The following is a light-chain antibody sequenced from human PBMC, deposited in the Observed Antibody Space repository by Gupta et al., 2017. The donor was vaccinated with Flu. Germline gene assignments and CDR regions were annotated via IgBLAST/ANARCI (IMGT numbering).Light chain of an antibody. CDR1: SSNIGNNY. J-gene: IGLJ3*02. CDR2: ENN. CDR3: GTWDSSLWV. V-gene: IGLV1-51*02. Sequence: QSVLTPPPSVSAAPGQKVTISCSGSSSNIGNNYVSWYQQLPGTAPKLLIYENNKRPSGIPDRFSGSKSGTSATLGITGLQTGDEADYYCGTWDSSLWVFGGGTKLTVL.